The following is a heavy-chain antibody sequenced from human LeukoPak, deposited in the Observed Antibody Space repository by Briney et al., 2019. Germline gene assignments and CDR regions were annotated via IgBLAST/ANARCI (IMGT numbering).Heavy chain of an antibody. D-gene: IGHD2-2*01. CDR3: ARPRASSSQAFDI. Sequence: SETLSLTCTVSGGSISSYYWSWIRQPPGKGLEWIGYFYYSGSTNYNPSLKSRVTISVDTSKNQFSLKLSSVTAADTAVYYCARPRASSSQAFDIWGQGTMVTVSS. V-gene: IGHV4-59*08. CDR1: GGSISSYY. J-gene: IGHJ3*02. CDR2: FYYSGST.